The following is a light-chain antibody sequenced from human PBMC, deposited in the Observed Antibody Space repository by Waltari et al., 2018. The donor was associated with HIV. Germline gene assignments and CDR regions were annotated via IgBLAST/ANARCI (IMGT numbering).Light chain of an antibody. J-gene: IGLJ2*01. CDR3: CSYAGSSTHVV. CDR1: TSAVGSYNL. CDR2: EVS. V-gene: IGLV2-23*02. Sequence: QSALTQPASVSGSPGQSITISCTGTTSAVGSYNLFSWYQQHPGKAPKLMIYEVSKRPSGVSNRFSGSKSGNTASLTISGLQAEDEADYYCCSYAGSSTHVVFGGGTKLTVL.